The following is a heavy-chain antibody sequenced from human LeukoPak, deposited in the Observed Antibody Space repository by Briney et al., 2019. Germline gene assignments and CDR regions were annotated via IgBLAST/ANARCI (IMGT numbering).Heavy chain of an antibody. CDR1: GFTFDDYA. J-gene: IGHJ6*02. CDR2: ISGDGGSS. Sequence: AGTLTLTCAASGFTFDDYAMHWVRQAPGKGREWVSLISGDGGSSYYADSVKGRFTISRDNSKNSLYLQMNSLGTEDTALYYCAKSTAMLSSYFYGMDVWGQGTTVTVSS. CDR3: AKSTAMLSSYFYGMDV. D-gene: IGHD5-18*01. V-gene: IGHV3-43*02.